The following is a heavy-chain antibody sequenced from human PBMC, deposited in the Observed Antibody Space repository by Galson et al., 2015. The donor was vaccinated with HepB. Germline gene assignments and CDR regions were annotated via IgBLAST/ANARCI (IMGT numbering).Heavy chain of an antibody. CDR3: ARDGSEDYGDCNEEGGYFEL. V-gene: IGHV1-46*01. D-gene: IGHD4-17*01. CDR1: GYSFTIYY. Sequence: SVKVSCKASGYSFTIYYIHWVRQAPVQGLAWMGIINPSADRRTSYAHKFKGRVTMTTDPSTNTVYMELSSRTSADTAVYYCARDGSEDYGDCNEEGGYFELGGRGTLLTVAS. CDR2: INPSADRRT. J-gene: IGHJ2*01.